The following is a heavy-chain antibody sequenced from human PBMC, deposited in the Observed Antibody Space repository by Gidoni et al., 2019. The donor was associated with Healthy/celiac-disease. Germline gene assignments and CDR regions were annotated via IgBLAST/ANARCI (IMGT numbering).Heavy chain of an antibody. CDR3: AREAGYIVGATGNWFDP. D-gene: IGHD1-26*01. CDR2: IKQDGSEK. J-gene: IGHJ5*02. CDR1: GFTFSSYW. Sequence: EVQLVESGGGLVQPGGSLRLSCAASGFTFSSYWMSWVRQAPGKGLAWVANIKQDGSEKYYVDSVKGRFTISRDNAKNSLYLQMNSLRAEDTAVYYCAREAGYIVGATGNWFDPWGQGTLVTVSS. V-gene: IGHV3-7*01.